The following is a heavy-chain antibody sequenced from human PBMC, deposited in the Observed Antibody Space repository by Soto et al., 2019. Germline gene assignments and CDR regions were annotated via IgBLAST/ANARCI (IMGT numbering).Heavy chain of an antibody. CDR3: VLVDVYVTPRPQDA. J-gene: IGHJ6*02. CDR2: INTYNGNP. Sequence: QVQLVQSGAEVKNPGASVKVSCKTSGYVFTSYGIGWARQAPGQGLEWMGWINTYNGNPNHAQNLQGRVTLTTDTSTSTAYMELTSLRSNDTAIYYCVLVDVYVTPRPQDAWGPGTTVNVSS. D-gene: IGHD3-16*01. V-gene: IGHV1-18*01. CDR1: GYVFTSYG.